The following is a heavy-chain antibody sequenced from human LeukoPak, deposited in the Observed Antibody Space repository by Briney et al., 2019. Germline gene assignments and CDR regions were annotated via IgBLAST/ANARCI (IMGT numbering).Heavy chain of an antibody. CDR2: IIPIFGTA. Sequence: SVKVSCKASGGTFSSYAISWVRQAPGQGLEWMGRIIPIFGTANYAQKFQGRVTITTDESMSTAYMELSSLRSEDTAVYYCALLANYDYVWGSSLYFDYWGQGTLVTVSS. CDR1: GGTFSSYA. V-gene: IGHV1-69*05. J-gene: IGHJ4*02. CDR3: ALLANYDYVWGSSLYFDY. D-gene: IGHD3-16*01.